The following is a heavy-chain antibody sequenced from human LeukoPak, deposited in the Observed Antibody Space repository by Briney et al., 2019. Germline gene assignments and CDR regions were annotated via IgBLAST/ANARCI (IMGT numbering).Heavy chain of an antibody. D-gene: IGHD3-16*01. V-gene: IGHV1-69*04. CDR3: ARGGRLLGFYFDY. CDR2: IIPILGIA. CDR1: GYTFTSYA. Sequence: SVKVSCKASGYTFTSYAMNWVRQAPGQGLEWMGRIIPILGIANYAQKFQGRVTITADKSTSTAYMELSSLRSEDTAVYYCARGGRLLGFYFDYWGQGTLVTVSS. J-gene: IGHJ4*02.